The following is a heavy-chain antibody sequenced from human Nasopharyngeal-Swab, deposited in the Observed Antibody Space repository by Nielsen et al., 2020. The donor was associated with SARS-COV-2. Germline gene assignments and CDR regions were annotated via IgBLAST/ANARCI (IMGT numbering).Heavy chain of an antibody. Sequence: SVKVSCKASGFTFSGSAVQWVRQARGQRLEWIGWIVLGIDKTDYAQKFQDRVTITRDMSASTVYLPLSSLRSQDTALYYCATLSAPRDGNNRAPMGWGQGTLVTVSS. CDR1: GFTFSGSA. D-gene: IGHD5-24*01. CDR2: IVLGIDKT. V-gene: IGHV1-58*01. CDR3: ATLSAPRDGNNRAPMG. J-gene: IGHJ4*02.